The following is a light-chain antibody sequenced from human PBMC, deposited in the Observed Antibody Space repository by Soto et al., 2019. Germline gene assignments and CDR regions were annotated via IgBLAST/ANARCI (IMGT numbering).Light chain of an antibody. CDR2: AVS. Sequence: SALTQPPSASGSPGKTVAISCTGTSSDVDAYNYVAWYQPHPRKGRMLIIYAVSKRPSGVPDRFSGSKSGNTASLTVSRLQADDEADYYCGSCAGSDVFVFGTGTKVTVL. V-gene: IGLV2-8*01. J-gene: IGLJ1*01. CDR3: GSCAGSDVFV. CDR1: SSDVDAYNY.